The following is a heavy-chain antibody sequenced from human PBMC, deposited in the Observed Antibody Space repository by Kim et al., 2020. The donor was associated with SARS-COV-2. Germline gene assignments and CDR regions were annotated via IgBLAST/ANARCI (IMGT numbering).Heavy chain of an antibody. CDR2: ISAYNGNT. CDR1: GYTFTSYG. CDR3: ARDHPTYGSGSYYLYYYYGMDV. V-gene: IGHV1-18*04. J-gene: IGHJ6*02. Sequence: ASVKVSCKASGYTFTSYGISWVRQAPGQGLEWMGWISAYNGNTNYAQKLQGRVTMTTDTSTSTAYMELRSLRSDDTAVYYCARDHPTYGSGSYYLYYYYGMDVWGQGTTVTVSS. D-gene: IGHD3-10*01.